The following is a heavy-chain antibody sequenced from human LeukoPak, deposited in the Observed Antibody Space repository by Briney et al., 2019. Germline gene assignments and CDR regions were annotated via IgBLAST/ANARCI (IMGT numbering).Heavy chain of an antibody. J-gene: IGHJ6*02. CDR2: ISSSSSYI. Sequence: GGSLRLSCAASGFTFSSYSMNWVRQAPGKGLEWVSSISSSSSYIYYADSVKGRFTISRDNAKNSLYLQMNSLRAEDTAVYYCARDQPPWGIASLYYYGMDVWGQGTTVTVSS. CDR3: ARDQPPWGIASLYYYGMDV. CDR1: GFTFSSYS. D-gene: IGHD6-13*01. V-gene: IGHV3-21*04.